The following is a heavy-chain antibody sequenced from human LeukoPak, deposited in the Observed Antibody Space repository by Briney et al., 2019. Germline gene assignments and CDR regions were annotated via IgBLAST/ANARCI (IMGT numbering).Heavy chain of an antibody. CDR1: GGTFSSYA. CDR3: AREAGSGSYAAF. Sequence: SVKLSRTSSGGTFSSYAISWVGQAPGQGLGWMGGFIPIFGAANYAQKFQGRVTITADESTSTAYMELSSLRSEDTAVYYCAREAGSGSYAAFWGQGTLVTVSS. J-gene: IGHJ4*02. CDR2: FIPIFGAA. D-gene: IGHD3-10*01. V-gene: IGHV1-69*13.